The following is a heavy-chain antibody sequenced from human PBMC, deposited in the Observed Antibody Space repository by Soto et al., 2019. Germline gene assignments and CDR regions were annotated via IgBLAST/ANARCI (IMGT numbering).Heavy chain of an antibody. J-gene: IGHJ5*02. CDR2: ISAYNGNT. CDR3: ARAGFCSGGSCPPELNWFDH. V-gene: IGHV1-18*01. D-gene: IGHD2-15*01. Sequence: QVHLVQSGPEVKKPGASVKVSCKASGYTFTNYGISWVRQAPGQGLEWMGGISAYNGNTNFAQNRQGRVTMTTDTSTSTASMEMRSLRFDDTAGYYCARAGFCSGGSCPPELNWFDHWGQGPLVTVSS. CDR1: GYTFTNYG.